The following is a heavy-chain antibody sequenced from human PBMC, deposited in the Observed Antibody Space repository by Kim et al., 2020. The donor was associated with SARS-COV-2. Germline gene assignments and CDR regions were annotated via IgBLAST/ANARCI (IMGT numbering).Heavy chain of an antibody. CDR2: ISYRGDAT. V-gene: IGHV3-23*01. CDR3: AKDGCSRSSCPSILRPPSDY. Sequence: GGSLRLSCAASGFTFSDFAMSWVRQAPGEGLEWVSAISYRGDATYYADSLKGRFTISRDNSKNTLYLQMTSLRADDTAVYYCAKDGCSRSSCPSILRPPSDYWGQGTLVTVSS. CDR1: GFTFSDFA. D-gene: IGHD2-2*01. J-gene: IGHJ4*02.